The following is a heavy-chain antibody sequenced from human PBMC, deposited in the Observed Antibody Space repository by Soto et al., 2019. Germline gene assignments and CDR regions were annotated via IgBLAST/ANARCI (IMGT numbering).Heavy chain of an antibody. Sequence: EGSLRLSCAASGFTFSSYAMHWVRQAPGKGLEWVAVISYDGSNKYYADSVKGRFTISRDNSKNTLYLQMNSLRAEDTAVYYCASQIGYSYVLTYYYYGMDVWGQGTTVTVSS. CDR3: ASQIGYSYVLTYYYYGMDV. CDR2: ISYDGSNK. J-gene: IGHJ6*02. V-gene: IGHV3-30-3*01. CDR1: GFTFSSYA. D-gene: IGHD5-18*01.